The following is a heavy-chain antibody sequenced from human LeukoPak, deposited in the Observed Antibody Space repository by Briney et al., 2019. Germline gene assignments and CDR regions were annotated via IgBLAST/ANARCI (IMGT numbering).Heavy chain of an antibody. J-gene: IGHJ3*02. CDR3: VKKGDAFDM. V-gene: IGHV3-9*01. Sequence: GGSLRLSCAASGFSFDDYAMQWVRQAPVKGLEWVSGISRNSGTIVYADSVKGRFTISRDNAKNSLLLQMNSLRAEDTALYYCVKKGDAFDMWGQGTMVTVSS. CDR2: ISRNSGTI. CDR1: GFSFDDYA.